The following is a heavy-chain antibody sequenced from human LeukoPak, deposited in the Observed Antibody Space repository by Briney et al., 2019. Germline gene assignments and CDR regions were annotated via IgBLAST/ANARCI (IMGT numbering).Heavy chain of an antibody. D-gene: IGHD2-15*01. J-gene: IGHJ4*02. CDR2: IYHSGNT. CDR1: GGSISSGGYY. V-gene: IGHV4-30-2*01. Sequence: PSETLSLTCTVSGGSISSGGYYWSWIRQPPGKGLEWIGYIYHSGNTYYNPSLKSRVTISVDRSKNQFSLKLSSVTAADTAVYYCARGRSTYGYSWDWGQGTLVTVSS. CDR3: ARGRSTYGYSWD.